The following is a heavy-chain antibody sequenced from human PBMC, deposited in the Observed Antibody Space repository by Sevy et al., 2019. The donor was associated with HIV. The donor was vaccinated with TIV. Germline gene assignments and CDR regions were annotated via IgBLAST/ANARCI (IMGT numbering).Heavy chain of an antibody. CDR1: GNTLTELP. Sequence: ASVKVSCKFSGNTLTELPIHWVRQAPGKRLEWMGRFDPEDGERIYAQKFQGRVTMTEDTSTDTAYMELSSLRSEDTALYYCASTREYYSDNSGYFDYWGQGTLVTVSS. D-gene: IGHD3-22*01. CDR2: FDPEDGER. V-gene: IGHV1-24*01. J-gene: IGHJ4*02. CDR3: ASTREYYSDNSGYFDY.